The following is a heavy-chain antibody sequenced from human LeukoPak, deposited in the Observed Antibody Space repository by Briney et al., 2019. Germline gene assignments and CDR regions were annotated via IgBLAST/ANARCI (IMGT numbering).Heavy chain of an antibody. V-gene: IGHV1-8*01. D-gene: IGHD1-26*01. CDR3: ARGIVGATSGGYYYYGMDV. CDR1: GYTFTSYD. CDR2: MNPNSGNT. Sequence: GASVKVSCKASGYTFTSYDINWVRQATGQGLEWMGWMNPNSGNTGYAQKFQGRVTMTRNTSISTAYMELSSLRSEDTAVYYCARGIVGATSGGYYYYGMDVWGQGTTVTVSS. J-gene: IGHJ6*02.